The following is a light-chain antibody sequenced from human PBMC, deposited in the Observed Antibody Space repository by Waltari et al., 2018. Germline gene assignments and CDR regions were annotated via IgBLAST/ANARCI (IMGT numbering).Light chain of an antibody. CDR3: QQRSDWPLA. Sequence: EIVLTKYPATLSLYPGERATLSCRASQSISTYLAWYQQRPGQAPRLLIYDASNRASGIPARFSGSGSGTDFTLTISSLEPEDFAVYYCQQRSDWPLAFGGGTKVEI. CDR1: QSISTY. V-gene: IGKV3-11*01. J-gene: IGKJ4*01. CDR2: DAS.